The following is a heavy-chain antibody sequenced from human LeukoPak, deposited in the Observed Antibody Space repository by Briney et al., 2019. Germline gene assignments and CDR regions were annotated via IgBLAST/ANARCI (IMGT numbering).Heavy chain of an antibody. D-gene: IGHD2-15*01. CDR3: ARDFCSGGSCYPNWFDP. Sequence: PSETLSLTCTVSGGSISSSGYYWGWIRQPPGKGLEWIGSIYYSGSTYYNPSLKSRVTISVDTSKNQFSLKLSSVTAADTAVYYCARDFCSGGSCYPNWFDPWGQGTLVTVSS. CDR2: IYYSGST. CDR1: GGSISSSGYY. J-gene: IGHJ5*02. V-gene: IGHV4-39*07.